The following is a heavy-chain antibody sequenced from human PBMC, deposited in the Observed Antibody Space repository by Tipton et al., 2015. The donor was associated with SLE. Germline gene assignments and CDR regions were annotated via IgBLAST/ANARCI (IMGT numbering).Heavy chain of an antibody. CDR3: ARDAEVDFDAFDI. V-gene: IGHV4-59*11. CDR2: IYYSGST. D-gene: IGHD2-2*01. Sequence: TLSLTCTVSGGSISSHYWSWIRQPPGKGLEWIGYIYYSGSTNYNPSLKSRVTISVDTSKNQFSLKLSSVTAADTAVYYCARDAEVDFDAFDIWGQGTMVTVSS. CDR1: GGSISSHY. J-gene: IGHJ3*02.